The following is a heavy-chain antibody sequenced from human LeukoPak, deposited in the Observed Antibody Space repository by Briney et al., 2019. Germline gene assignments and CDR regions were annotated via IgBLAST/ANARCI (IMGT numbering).Heavy chain of an antibody. V-gene: IGHV1-3*01. CDR1: GYTFTSYA. CDR3: ASSTRGVHEYSYGGYFDY. J-gene: IGHJ4*02. Sequence: ASVKVSCKASGYTFTSYAMHWVRQAPGQRLEWMGSINAGNGNTKYSQKFQGRVTITTDESTSTAYMELSSLRSEDTAVYYCASSTRGVHEYSYGGYFDYWGQGTLVTVSS. CDR2: INAGNGNT. D-gene: IGHD5-18*01.